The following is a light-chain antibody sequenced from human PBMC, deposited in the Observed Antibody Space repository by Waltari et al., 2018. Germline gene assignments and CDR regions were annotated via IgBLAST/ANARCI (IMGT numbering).Light chain of an antibody. CDR2: NTN. CDR3: ALYMGSGIWV. CDR1: SGSVSPTYY. J-gene: IGLJ3*02. Sequence: QTVVTQEPSFSVSPGGTITLTCGFSSGSVSPTYYPSWYHQTPGQAPRTLLYNTNTRSSGVPDRFSGSILGNKAALTITGAQADDECDYYCALYMGSGIWVFGGGTKLTVL. V-gene: IGLV8-61*01.